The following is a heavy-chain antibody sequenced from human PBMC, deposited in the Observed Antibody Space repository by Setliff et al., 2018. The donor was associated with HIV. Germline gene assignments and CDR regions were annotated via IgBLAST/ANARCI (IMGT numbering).Heavy chain of an antibody. CDR3: ARASTPYSSNWYWYFDY. D-gene: IGHD6-13*01. CDR2: ISAYNGHT. CDR1: GYTFTSYG. J-gene: IGHJ4*02. Sequence: GASVKVSCKASGYTFTSYGISWVRQAPGQGLEWMGWISAYNGHTNFAQKFQGRVTMTRDTSTSTVYMELSSLRSEDTAVYYCARASTPYSSNWYWYFDYWGQGTLVTVSS. V-gene: IGHV1-18*01.